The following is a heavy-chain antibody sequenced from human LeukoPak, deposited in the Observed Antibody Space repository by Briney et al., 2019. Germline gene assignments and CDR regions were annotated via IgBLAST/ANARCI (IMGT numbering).Heavy chain of an antibody. CDR1: GGSFSGYY. D-gene: IGHD2-15*01. CDR2: INHSGST. V-gene: IGHV4-34*01. CDR3: ARGDPGYCSGGSCYSPPIQH. Sequence: SETLSLTCAVYGGSFSGYYWSWIRQPPGKGLEWIGEINHSGSTNYNPSLKSRVTISVDTSKNQFSLKLSSVTAADTAVYYCARGDPGYCSGGSCYSPPIQHWGQGILVTVSS. J-gene: IGHJ1*01.